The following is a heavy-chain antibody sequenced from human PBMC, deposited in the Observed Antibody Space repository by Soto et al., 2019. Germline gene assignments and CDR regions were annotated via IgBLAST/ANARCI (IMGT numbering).Heavy chain of an antibody. V-gene: IGHV4-30-2*01. Sequence: SETLSLTCAVSGGSISSGGYSWSWIRQPPGKGLEWIGYIYHSGSTYYNPSLKSRVTISVDRSKNQFSLKLSSVTAADTAVYYCARASRDYDSSGMYYFDYWGQGTLVTVSP. CDR1: GGSISSGGYS. J-gene: IGHJ4*02. CDR2: IYHSGST. CDR3: ARASRDYDSSGMYYFDY. D-gene: IGHD3-22*01.